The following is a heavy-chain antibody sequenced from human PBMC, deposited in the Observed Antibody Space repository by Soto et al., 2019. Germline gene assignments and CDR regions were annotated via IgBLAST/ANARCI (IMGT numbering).Heavy chain of an antibody. CDR2: IYYSGST. Sequence: SETLSLTCTVSGGSISSSNYYWGWIRQPPGKGLEWIGSIYYSGSTYYNPSLKSRVTISVDTSKNQFSLKLSSVTAADTAVYYCATGDGYSSSQNWFDPWGQGTLVTVSS. CDR1: GGSISSSNYY. V-gene: IGHV4-39*01. CDR3: ATGDGYSSSQNWFDP. D-gene: IGHD6-13*01. J-gene: IGHJ5*02.